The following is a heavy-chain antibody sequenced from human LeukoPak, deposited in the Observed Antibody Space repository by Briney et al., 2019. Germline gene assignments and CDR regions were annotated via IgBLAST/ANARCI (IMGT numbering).Heavy chain of an antibody. CDR1: GYTFTSYG. V-gene: IGHV1-18*01. CDR2: ISAYNGNT. CDR3: ARASFVQLERPADY. Sequence: ASVKVSXKASGYTFTSYGISWVRQAPGQGLEWMGWISAYNGNTNYAQKLQGRVTMTTDTSTSTAYMELRSLRSDDTAVYYCARASFVQLERPADYWGQGTLVTVSS. J-gene: IGHJ4*02. D-gene: IGHD1-1*01.